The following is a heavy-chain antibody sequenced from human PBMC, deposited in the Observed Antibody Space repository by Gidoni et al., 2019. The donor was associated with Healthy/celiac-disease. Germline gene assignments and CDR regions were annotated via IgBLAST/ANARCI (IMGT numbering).Heavy chain of an antibody. CDR1: GFTFSSYW. CDR3: ARGPPYSSGWEGWFDP. J-gene: IGHJ5*02. Sequence: EVQLVESGGGLVQPGGSLRLSCAASGFTFSSYWMSWVRQAPGKGLEWVANIKQDGSEKYYVDSVKGRFTISRDNAKNSLYLQMNSLRAEDTAVCYCARGPPYSSGWEGWFDPWGQGTLVTVSS. CDR2: IKQDGSEK. D-gene: IGHD6-19*01. V-gene: IGHV3-7*03.